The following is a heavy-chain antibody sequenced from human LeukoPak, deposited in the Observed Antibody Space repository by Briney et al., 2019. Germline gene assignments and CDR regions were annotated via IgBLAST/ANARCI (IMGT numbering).Heavy chain of an antibody. J-gene: IGHJ4*02. CDR2: IWYDGSYK. CDR1: GYTFSSHG. V-gene: IGHV3-33*01. D-gene: IGHD2-21*01. CDR3: ARLWGSVSGYFDY. Sequence: GRSLRLSCAVSGYTFSSHGMHWVRQAPGKGLEWVAAIWYDGSYKYYADSVKGRFTISRDNSKNMLYLQMDSLRGEDTALYYCARLWGSVSGYFDYWGQGILVTVSS.